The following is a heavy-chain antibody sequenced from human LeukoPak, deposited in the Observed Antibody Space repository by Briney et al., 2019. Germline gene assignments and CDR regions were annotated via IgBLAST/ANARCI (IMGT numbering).Heavy chain of an antibody. CDR3: ARGTDYHDNIGAFDY. CDR2: INTDTGNP. D-gene: IGHD3-22*01. CDR1: GYTFTRYA. Sequence: ASVKVSCKASGYTFTRYAMNWVRQAPGQGLEWMGWINTDTGNPTYAQGFTGRFVFSLDTSVSTAYLQISTVKADDTAVYYCARGTDYHDNIGAFDYWGQGTLVTVSS. J-gene: IGHJ4*02. V-gene: IGHV7-4-1*02.